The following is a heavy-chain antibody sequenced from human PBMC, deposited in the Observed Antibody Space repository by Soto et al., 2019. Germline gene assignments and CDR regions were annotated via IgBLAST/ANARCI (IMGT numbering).Heavy chain of an antibody. Sequence: PGGFLRLSCAASWVTVSNNYMSRVRQDPGKGLEWVSVIYSGGSTYYADSVKGRFTISRDDSKNTLYLQMDSLKTEDTAVYYCSTDVPWSYGALIYWGQGTLVTVSS. CDR1: WVTVSNNY. D-gene: IGHD1-26*01. CDR2: IYSGGST. V-gene: IGHV3-53*01. CDR3: STDVPWSYGALIY. J-gene: IGHJ4*02.